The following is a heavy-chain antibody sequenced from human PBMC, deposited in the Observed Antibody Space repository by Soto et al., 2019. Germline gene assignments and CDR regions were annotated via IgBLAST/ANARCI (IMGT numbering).Heavy chain of an antibody. CDR3: ARRGYTYGFDY. Sequence: ASVKVSCKASGYSFTAQVIHWVRQAPGQGLEWMGWITPNSGNTHLAQKFQGRVSLTRDTSVSTAYMELSSLTSDDTAVYYCARRGYTYGFDYWGQGTLVTVSS. J-gene: IGHJ4*02. CDR2: ITPNSGNT. V-gene: IGHV1-2*02. CDR1: GYSFTAQV. D-gene: IGHD5-18*01.